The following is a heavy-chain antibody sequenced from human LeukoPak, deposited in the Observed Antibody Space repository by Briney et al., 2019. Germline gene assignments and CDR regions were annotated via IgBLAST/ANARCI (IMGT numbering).Heavy chain of an antibody. V-gene: IGHV3-30*18. Sequence: PGGSLRLSCAASGFTFSSYGMHWVRQAPGKGLKWVAVISYDGSNKYYADSVKGRFTISRVNSKNTLYLQMNSLRAEDTAVYYCAKVPRDGYNYLDYWGQGTLVTVSS. CDR1: GFTFSSYG. D-gene: IGHD5-24*01. CDR3: AKVPRDGYNYLDY. J-gene: IGHJ4*02. CDR2: ISYDGSNK.